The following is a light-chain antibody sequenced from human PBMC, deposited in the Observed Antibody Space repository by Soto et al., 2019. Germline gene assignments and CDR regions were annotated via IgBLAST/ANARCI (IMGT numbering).Light chain of an antibody. J-gene: IGKJ1*01. Sequence: EIVMTQSPATLSVSPGERATFSCGASQSVSSNLAWYQQKPGQAPRLLIYGASTRATGIPARFSGSGSGTELTLTISSLQSEDFAVYYCQQYNNWLTWTFGQGTKVDIK. V-gene: IGKV3-15*01. CDR1: QSVSSN. CDR3: QQYNNWLTWT. CDR2: GAS.